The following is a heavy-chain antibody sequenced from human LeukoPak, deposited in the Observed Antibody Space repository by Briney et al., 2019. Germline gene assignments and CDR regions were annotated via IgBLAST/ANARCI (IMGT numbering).Heavy chain of an antibody. V-gene: IGHV3-21*01. CDR3: ARDAEGYSSSSSNAFDI. D-gene: IGHD6-6*01. Sequence: GGSLRLSCAASGFTFSSYAMSWVRQAPGKGLEWVSSISSSSSYIYYADSVKGRFTISRDNAKNSLYLQMNSLRAEDTAVYYCARDAEGYSSSSSNAFDIWGQGTMVTVSS. J-gene: IGHJ3*02. CDR1: GFTFSSYA. CDR2: ISSSSSYI.